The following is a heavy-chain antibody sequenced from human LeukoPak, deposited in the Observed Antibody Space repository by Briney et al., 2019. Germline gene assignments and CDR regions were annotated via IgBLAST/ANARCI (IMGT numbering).Heavy chain of an antibody. D-gene: IGHD3-3*01. J-gene: IGHJ5*02. CDR3: ARGVTIFGVVPNRFDP. CDR1: GGSFSGYY. Sequence: SETLSLTCAVYGGSFSGYYWSWIRQPPGKGLEWIGEINHSGSTNYNPSLKSRVTISVDTSKNQFSLKLSSVTAADTAVYYCARGVTIFGVVPNRFDPWGQGTPVTVSS. CDR2: INHSGST. V-gene: IGHV4-34*01.